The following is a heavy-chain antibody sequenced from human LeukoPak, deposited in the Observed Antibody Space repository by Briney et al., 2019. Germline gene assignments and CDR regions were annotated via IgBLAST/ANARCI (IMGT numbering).Heavy chain of an antibody. CDR2: INPNSGGT. CDR3: ATRYNWNDGLDY. CDR1: GYTFTGYY. J-gene: IGHJ4*02. Sequence: ASVKVSCKAPGYTFTGYYMHWVRQAPGQGLEWMGWINPNSGGTNYAQKFQGRVTMTRDTSISTAYMELSRLRSDDTAVYYCATRYNWNDGLDYWGQGTLVTVSS. V-gene: IGHV1-2*02. D-gene: IGHD1-1*01.